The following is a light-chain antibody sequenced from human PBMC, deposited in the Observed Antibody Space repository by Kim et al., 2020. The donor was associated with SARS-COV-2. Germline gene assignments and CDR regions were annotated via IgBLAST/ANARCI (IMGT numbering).Light chain of an antibody. CDR3: RQYENCYPYA. J-gene: IGKJ2*01. V-gene: IGKV3-15*01. Sequence: EIVMTQSPATLSVSPGERATLSCRASQSVSSNLAWYQQKPGQAPRRLIYGASTRATGIPAWFIGSGSGTEFTLTISSLQSEDFAVYYCRQYENCYPYAFGEGTKLEIK. CDR1: QSVSSN. CDR2: GAS.